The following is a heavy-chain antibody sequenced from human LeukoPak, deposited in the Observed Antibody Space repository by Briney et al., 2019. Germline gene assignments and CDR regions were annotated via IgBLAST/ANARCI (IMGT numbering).Heavy chain of an antibody. CDR3: ARRGYCSSTSCYRGYYYYYMTS. V-gene: IGHV4-34*01. CDR2: INHSGST. Sequence: SETLSLTCAVYGGSFSGYYWSWIRQPPGKGLEWIGEINHSGSTNYNPSLKSRVTISVDTSKNQFSLKLSSVTAADTAVYYCARRGYCSSTSCYRGYYYYYMTSGAKGPRSPSP. CDR1: GGSFSGYY. D-gene: IGHD2-2*02. J-gene: IGHJ6*03.